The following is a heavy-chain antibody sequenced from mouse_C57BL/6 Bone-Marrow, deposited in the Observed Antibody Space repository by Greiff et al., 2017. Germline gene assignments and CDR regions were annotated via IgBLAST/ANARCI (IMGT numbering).Heavy chain of an antibody. V-gene: IGHV3-6*01. Sequence: EVKLVESGPGLVKPSQSLSLTCSVTGYSITSGYYWNWIRQFPGNKLEWMGYISYDGSNNYNPSLKNRISITRDTSKNQFFLKLNSVTTEDTATYYCAREDTTAWYFDVWGTGTTVTVSS. CDR2: ISYDGSN. J-gene: IGHJ1*03. CDR3: AREDTTAWYFDV. D-gene: IGHD1-2*01. CDR1: GYSITSGYY.